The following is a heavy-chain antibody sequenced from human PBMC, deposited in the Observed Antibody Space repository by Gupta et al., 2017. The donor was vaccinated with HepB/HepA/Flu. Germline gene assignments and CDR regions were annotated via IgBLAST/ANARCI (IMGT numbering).Heavy chain of an antibody. CDR2: ISAGASTT. V-gene: IGHV3-23*01. D-gene: IGHD2-2*01. CDR3: AKGYCTSTRCSVLY. CDR1: GFTISSYA. J-gene: IGHJ4*02. Sequence: EVQLLESGGGLMQPGGWLRLFCAAAGFTISSYAMNWVRQAPGKGLEWVSGISAGASTTYYADSVKGRFTISRDNSNNTLYLQLNSLRAEDTAVYYCAKGYCTSTRCSVLYWGQGTLVTVSS.